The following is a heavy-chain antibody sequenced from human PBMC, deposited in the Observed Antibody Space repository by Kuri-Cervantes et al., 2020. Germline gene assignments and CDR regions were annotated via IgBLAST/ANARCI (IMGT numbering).Heavy chain of an antibody. J-gene: IGHJ3*02. CDR1: GYAFTGYY. Sequence: ASVKVSCKASGYAFTGYYIHWVRQAPGHGLEWMGWINPNIGGTNFAQKFQGRVTMTRDASSSTAYMELSRLRSDDTAVYYCARDRDRNFIAAAGPDAFDIWGQGTMVTVSS. CDR2: INPNIGGT. V-gene: IGHV1-2*02. CDR3: ARDRDRNFIAAAGPDAFDI. D-gene: IGHD6-13*01.